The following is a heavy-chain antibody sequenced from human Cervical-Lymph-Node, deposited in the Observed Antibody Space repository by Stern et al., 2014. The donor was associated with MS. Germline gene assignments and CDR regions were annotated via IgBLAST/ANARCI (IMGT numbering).Heavy chain of an antibody. J-gene: IGHJ4*02. CDR3: AREGYSSSWTFDY. V-gene: IGHV1-69*01. D-gene: IGHD6-13*01. CDR1: GGTFSSYA. CDR2: ITPIFGTA. Sequence: QVQLGQSGAEVKKPGSSVKVSCKASGGTFSSYAISWVRQAPGQGLEWMGGITPIFGTANYAQKFQGRVTITADESTSTAYMELSSLRSEDTAVYYCAREGYSSSWTFDYWGQGTLVTVSS.